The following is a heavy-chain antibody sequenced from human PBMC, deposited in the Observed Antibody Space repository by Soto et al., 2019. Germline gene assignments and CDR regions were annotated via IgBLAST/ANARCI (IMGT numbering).Heavy chain of an antibody. CDR3: ARAGIWFGSRLDF. J-gene: IGHJ4*02. CDR1: GNSITTYS. D-gene: IGHD3-10*01. Sequence: SETLSLTCTVSGNSITTYSWNWIRRSPGKGLEWIGYFYNAGTINYNPALRSRVTISVDTSKNQISLKLTSVTAVDTAVYYCARAGIWFGSRLDFWGQGSLVTVSS. CDR2: FYNAGTI. V-gene: IGHV4-59*01.